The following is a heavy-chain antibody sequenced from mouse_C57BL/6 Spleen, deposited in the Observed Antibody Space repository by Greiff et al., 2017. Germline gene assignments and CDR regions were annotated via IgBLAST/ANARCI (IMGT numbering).Heavy chain of an antibody. J-gene: IGHJ2*01. D-gene: IGHD1-1*01. V-gene: IGHV1-77*01. CDR3: ARAYYDSSFYYFDY. Sequence: VQLQQSGAELVKPGASVKISCKASGYTFTDYYINWVKQRPGQGLEWIGNIGPGSGSTYYNEKFKGTATLTADKSSSTAYMQLSSLTSDDSAVYFCARAYYDSSFYYFDYWGQGTTLTVSS. CDR1: GYTFTDYY. CDR2: IGPGSGST.